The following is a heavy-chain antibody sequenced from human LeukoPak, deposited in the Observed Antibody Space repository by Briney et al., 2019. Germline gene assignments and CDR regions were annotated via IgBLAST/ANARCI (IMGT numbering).Heavy chain of an antibody. V-gene: IGHV1-18*01. CDR1: GYTFTSYG. CDR2: ISAYNGNT. CDR3: ARGSVVPAARTYYGMDV. D-gene: IGHD2-2*01. Sequence: ASVKVSCKASGYTFTSYGISWVRQAPGQGLEWMGWISAYNGNTNYAQKLQGRVTMTTDTSTSTAYMELRSLGSDDTAVYYCARGSVVPAARTYYGMDVWGQGTTVTVSS. J-gene: IGHJ6*02.